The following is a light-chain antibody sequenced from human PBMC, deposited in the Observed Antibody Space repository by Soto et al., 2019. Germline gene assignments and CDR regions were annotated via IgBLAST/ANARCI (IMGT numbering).Light chain of an antibody. V-gene: IGLV2-11*01. J-gene: IGLJ2*01. CDR1: SSDVGGYNY. Sequence: QSALTQPRSVSGSPGQSVTISCTGTSSDVGGYNYVSWYQQHPGKAPKLMIYDVSKRPSGVPDRFSGSKSGNTASLTISGLQAEDEADYYCCSYAGSYTYVVFGGGTKGHRP. CDR3: CSYAGSYTYVV. CDR2: DVS.